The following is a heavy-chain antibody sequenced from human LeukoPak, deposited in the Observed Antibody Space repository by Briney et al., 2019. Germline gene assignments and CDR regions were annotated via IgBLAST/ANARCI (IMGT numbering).Heavy chain of an antibody. CDR3: ARDRTQDSSGWYLEYFQH. CDR1: GYSISSGYY. V-gene: IGHV4-38-2*02. D-gene: IGHD6-19*01. Sequence: SETLSLTCTVSGYSISSGYYWGWIRQPPGKGLEWIGSIYHSGSTYYNPSLKSRVTISVDTSKNQFSLKLSSVTAADTAVYYCARDRTQDSSGWYLEYFQHWGQGTLVTVSS. CDR2: IYHSGST. J-gene: IGHJ1*01.